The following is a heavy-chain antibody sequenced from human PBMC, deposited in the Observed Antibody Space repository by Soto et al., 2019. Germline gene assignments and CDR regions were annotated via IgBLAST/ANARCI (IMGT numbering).Heavy chain of an antibody. J-gene: IGHJ1*01. Sequence: GASVKVSCKASGYTFTSYYMHWVRQAPGQGLEWMGIINPSGGSTSYAQKFQGRVTMTRDTSTSTVYMELSSLRSEDTAVYYCASLPTLGYCSGGSCYSGYFQHWGQGTLVTVSS. CDR2: INPSGGST. V-gene: IGHV1-46*03. CDR1: GYTFTSYY. D-gene: IGHD2-15*01. CDR3: ASLPTLGYCSGGSCYSGYFQH.